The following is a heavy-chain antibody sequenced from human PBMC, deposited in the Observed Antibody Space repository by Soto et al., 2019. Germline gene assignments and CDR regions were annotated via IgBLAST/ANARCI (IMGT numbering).Heavy chain of an antibody. Sequence: QVQLVESGGGVGQPGRSLRLSCAASGFIFRNYGMHWVRQSPGKGLEWVAVISNDGSKEYYADSVKGRFTISRDNSNNTVYLQMNSLRDEDTAVYYCLRRHVLWYGETDNWGQGTLVTVSS. D-gene: IGHD3-10*01. J-gene: IGHJ4*02. CDR2: ISNDGSKE. V-gene: IGHV3-30*03. CDR1: GFIFRNYG. CDR3: LRRHVLWYGETDN.